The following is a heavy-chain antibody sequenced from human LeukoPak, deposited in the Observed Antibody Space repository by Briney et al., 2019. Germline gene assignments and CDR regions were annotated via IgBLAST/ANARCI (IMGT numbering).Heavy chain of an antibody. Sequence: PGGSLRLSCAASGFTFSSYGMSWVRQAPGKGLEWVSALSDGGRSTYYADSVKGRFTISRDNSKNTLYLQMNSLRGEDTAVYYCAKGYSGSDYWAFDMWGQGTMVTVSS. D-gene: IGHD5-12*01. CDR3: AKGYSGSDYWAFDM. J-gene: IGHJ3*02. CDR2: LSDGGRST. CDR1: GFTFSSYG. V-gene: IGHV3-23*01.